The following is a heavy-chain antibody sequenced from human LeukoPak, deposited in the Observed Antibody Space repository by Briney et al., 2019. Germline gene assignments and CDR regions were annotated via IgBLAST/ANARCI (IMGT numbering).Heavy chain of an antibody. D-gene: IGHD6-19*01. J-gene: IGHJ4*02. Sequence: SXXXXVSGXXVSSSXXXXGWIXXGXXXXXXWIXIIYYNGSTYYKPCLKSRISISMDRSNNQFSLKLSSVTAADTAVYYCATSIAVAVRGVDYWGQGTLVTVSS. V-gene: IGHV4-39*07. CDR2: IYYNGST. CDR1: GXXVSSSXXX. CDR3: ATSIAVAVRGVDY.